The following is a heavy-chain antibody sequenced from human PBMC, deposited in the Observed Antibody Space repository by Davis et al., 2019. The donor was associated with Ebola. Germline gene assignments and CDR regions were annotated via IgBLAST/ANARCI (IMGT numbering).Heavy chain of an antibody. CDR3: ARVWNDYGSGSYYDY. CDR2: VDHSGTT. CDR1: GGPFSNSY. V-gene: IGHV4-34*01. D-gene: IGHD3-10*01. Sequence: MPSETLSLTCAAYGGPFSNSYWSWIRQPPGKGLEWIAEVDHSGTTNYNSSLKSRVTISVDTSKNQFSLKLSSVTTADTAVYYCARVWNDYGSGSYYDYWGQGILVTVSS. J-gene: IGHJ4*02.